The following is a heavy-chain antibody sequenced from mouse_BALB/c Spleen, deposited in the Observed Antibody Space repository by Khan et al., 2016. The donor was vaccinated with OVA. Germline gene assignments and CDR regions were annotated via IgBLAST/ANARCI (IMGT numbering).Heavy chain of an antibody. V-gene: IGHV9-4*02. J-gene: IGHJ4*01. CDR3: ARGGAAYDRNDGGAMEY. D-gene: IGHD2-14*01. Sequence: LVESGPELKKPGETVRISCKASGYTFTTAGIQWVQKMPGKGLKWIGWINTHSGVPKYAEDFKGRFAFSLEISVNTAYLQITNLKNDDTATYFCARGGAAYDRNDGGAMEYWGQGTSVTVSS. CDR2: INTHSGVP. CDR1: GYTFTTAG.